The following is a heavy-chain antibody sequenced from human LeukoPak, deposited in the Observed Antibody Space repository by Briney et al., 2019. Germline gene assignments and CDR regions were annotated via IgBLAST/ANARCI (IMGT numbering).Heavy chain of an antibody. CDR3: AKDIRRYSSGDY. D-gene: IGHD6-25*01. J-gene: IGHJ4*02. CDR1: GFTFSSYA. V-gene: IGHV3-23*01. Sequence: GVSLRLSCAASGFTFSSYAMSWVRQAPGKGLEWVSAISGSGGSTYYADSVKGRFTISRDNSKNTLYLQMNSLRAEDTAVYYCAKDIRRYSSGDYWGQGTLVTVSS. CDR2: ISGSGGST.